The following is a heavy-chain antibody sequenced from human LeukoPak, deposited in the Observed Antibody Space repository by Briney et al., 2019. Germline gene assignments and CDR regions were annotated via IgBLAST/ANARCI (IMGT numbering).Heavy chain of an antibody. CDR2: INGDGSST. CDR1: GFTFSTYW. V-gene: IGHV3-74*01. CDR3: ARESSLYYDFWSGYSN. Sequence: GGSLRLSCAASGFTFSTYWMHWVRQAPGKGLVWVSRINGDGSSTTYADSVKGRFTISRDNAKNTLYLQMNGLRAEDTAVYYCARESSLYYDFWSGYSNWGQGTLVTVSS. J-gene: IGHJ4*02. D-gene: IGHD3-3*01.